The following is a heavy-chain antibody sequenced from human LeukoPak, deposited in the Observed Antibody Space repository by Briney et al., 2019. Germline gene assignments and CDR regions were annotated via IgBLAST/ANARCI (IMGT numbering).Heavy chain of an antibody. CDR3: ARESAPYYFDY. V-gene: IGHV4-31*03. Sequence: SETLSLTCTVSGGSISSGGYYWSWIRQHPGKGLEWIGYIYYSGSTYYNPSLKSRVTISVDTSKNQFSLKLSSVTAADTAVYYCARESAPYYFDYWGQGTLVTVSS. CDR1: GGSISSGGYY. CDR2: IYYSGST. J-gene: IGHJ4*02.